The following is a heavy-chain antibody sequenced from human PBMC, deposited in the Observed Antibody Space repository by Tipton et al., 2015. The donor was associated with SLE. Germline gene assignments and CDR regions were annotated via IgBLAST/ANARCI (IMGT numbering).Heavy chain of an antibody. CDR3: AKEMVVGTSGLEN. CDR2: ISWDGRST. J-gene: IGHJ4*02. CDR1: GFTFDDYT. D-gene: IGHD1-1*01. Sequence: GSLRLSCAASGFTFDDYTMHWVRQAPGKGLEWVSLISWDGRSTYYADSVKGRFTISRDNSKDSLYLQMNTLRTEDSALYYCAKEMVVGTSGLENWGQGTVVTVSS. V-gene: IGHV3-43*01.